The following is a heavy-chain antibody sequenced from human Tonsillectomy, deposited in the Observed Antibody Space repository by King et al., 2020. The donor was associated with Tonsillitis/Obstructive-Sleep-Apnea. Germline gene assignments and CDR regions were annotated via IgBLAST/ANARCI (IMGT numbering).Heavy chain of an antibody. J-gene: IGHJ4*02. D-gene: IGHD2-8*01. CDR2: IKSKTDGGTT. V-gene: IGHV3-15*01. CDR1: GFTFSNAW. CDR3: TTGYCPNGVCYSPDY. Sequence: VQLVESGGGLVKPGGSLRLSCAASGFTFSNAWMSWVRQAPGKGLEWVGRIKSKTDGGTTDYAAPVKGRFTIARDESKNTLYLQMNSLKTEDTAVYYCTTGYCPNGVCYSPDYWGQGTLVTVSS.